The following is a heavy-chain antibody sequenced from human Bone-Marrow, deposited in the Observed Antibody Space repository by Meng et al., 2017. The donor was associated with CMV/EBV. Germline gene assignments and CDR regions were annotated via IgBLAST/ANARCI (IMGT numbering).Heavy chain of an antibody. J-gene: IGHJ6*02. CDR1: GGSISSGGYY. V-gene: IGHV4-31*03. D-gene: IGHD2-21*01. CDR3: AMLAYCGGDCYSDYYYGMDV. CDR2: IYYSGST. Sequence: SETLSLTCTVSGGSISSGGYYWSWIRQHPGKGLEWIGYIYYSGSTYYNPSRKSRVTISVDTSKNQFPLKLSSVTAADTAVYYCAMLAYCGGDCYSDYYYGMDVWGQGTTVTVSS.